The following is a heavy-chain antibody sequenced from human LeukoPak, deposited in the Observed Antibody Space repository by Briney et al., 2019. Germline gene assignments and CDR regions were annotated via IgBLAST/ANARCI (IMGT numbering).Heavy chain of an antibody. CDR3: ARGTMVVGGDAFDI. CDR1: GGSITGGGYS. Sequence: SQTLSLTCAVSGGSITGGGYSWSWIRQPPGKGLECIGYIYHSGNTYYNPSLKSRVTISVDRSKNQFSLKLSSVTAADTALYYCARGTMVVGGDAFDIWGQGTMVIVSS. CDR2: IYHSGNT. J-gene: IGHJ3*02. V-gene: IGHV4-30-2*01. D-gene: IGHD2-15*01.